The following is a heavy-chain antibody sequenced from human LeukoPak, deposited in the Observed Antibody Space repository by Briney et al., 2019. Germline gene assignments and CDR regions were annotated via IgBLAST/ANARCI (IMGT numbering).Heavy chain of an antibody. CDR2: TYYRSTWYN. Sequence: SQTLSLTCAISGDSVSSNSVTRNWIRQSPSRGLEWLGRTYYRSTWYNDYAVSVRGRITVNPDTSKNQFSLHLNSVTPEDTAVYYCAGRLTQYDCFDPWGQGILVTVSS. D-gene: IGHD2-2*01. CDR1: GDSVSSNSVT. J-gene: IGHJ5*02. CDR3: AGRLTQYDCFDP. V-gene: IGHV6-1*01.